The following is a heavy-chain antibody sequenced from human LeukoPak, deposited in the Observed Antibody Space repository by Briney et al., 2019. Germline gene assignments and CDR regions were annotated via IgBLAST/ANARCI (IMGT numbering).Heavy chain of an antibody. J-gene: IGHJ3*02. CDR1: GFTVSSNY. V-gene: IGHV3-66*01. CDR2: IYSGGST. Sequence: GGSLRLSRAASGFTVSSNYMSWVRQAPGKGLEWVSVIYSGGSTYYADSVKGRFTISRDNSKNTLYLQMNSLRAEDTAVYYCARDPGPNAFDIWGQGTMVNVSS. CDR3: ARDPGPNAFDI.